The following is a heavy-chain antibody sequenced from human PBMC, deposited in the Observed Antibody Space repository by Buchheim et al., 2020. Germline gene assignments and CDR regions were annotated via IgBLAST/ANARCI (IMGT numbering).Heavy chain of an antibody. CDR2: IKSDGSDI. V-gene: IGHV3-74*01. J-gene: IGHJ3*02. CDR1: GVTLSGYW. CDR3: ARDDPGPQAFDM. Sequence: EVQLVESGGGLVQPGGSLRLACAASGVTLSGYWMHWVRHTPGKGLVWVSHIKSDGSDIRYADSVKGRFTILVAKAKNTLYLEMNSLRVEDTAVYYCARDDPGPQAFDMWGQGT. D-gene: IGHD2-8*02.